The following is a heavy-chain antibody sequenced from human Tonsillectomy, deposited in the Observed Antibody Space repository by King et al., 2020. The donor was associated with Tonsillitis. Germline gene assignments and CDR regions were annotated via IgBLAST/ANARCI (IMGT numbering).Heavy chain of an antibody. CDR2: FYYSWST. CDR1: CGSISSYY. J-gene: IGHJ4*02. D-gene: IGHD6-19*01. CDR3: ARRGWGSGWLDYFDY. Sequence: QLQESGPGLVKPSETLSLICTVSCGSISSYYWSWIRQPPGKGLEWIGYFYYSWSTNYNPSLKSPVTISVDTSKNQFSLKLSSVTAADTAVYYCARRGWGSGWLDYFDYWGQGTLVTVSS. V-gene: IGHV4-59*08.